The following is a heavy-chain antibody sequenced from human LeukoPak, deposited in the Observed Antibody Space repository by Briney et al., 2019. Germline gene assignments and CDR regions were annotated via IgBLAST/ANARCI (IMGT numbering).Heavy chain of an antibody. Sequence: GGSLRLSCAAFGFTFSSYWMSWVRQAPGKGLEWVANIKQDGSEKYYVDSVKGRFTISRDNAKNSLYLQMNSLRAEDTAVYYCARAGGSIWGQGTLVTVSS. CDR1: GFTFSSYW. CDR3: ARAGGSI. D-gene: IGHD3-10*01. J-gene: IGHJ4*02. V-gene: IGHV3-7*01. CDR2: IKQDGSEK.